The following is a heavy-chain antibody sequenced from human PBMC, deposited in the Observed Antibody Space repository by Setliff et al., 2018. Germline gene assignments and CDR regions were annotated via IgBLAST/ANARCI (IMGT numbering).Heavy chain of an antibody. V-gene: IGHV1-2*02. CDR2: INPKNGVT. J-gene: IGHJ5*02. Sequence: VKVSCKTSGYSFTNYYMHWVRQVPGRGLEWMGSINPKNGVTKYAQAFQDRVTMTRDTSITTAYMELSSLTYDDTAVYYCARDGASWLNWFDPWGQGTLVTVS. D-gene: IGHD2-2*01. CDR3: ARDGASWLNWFDP. CDR1: GYSFTNYY.